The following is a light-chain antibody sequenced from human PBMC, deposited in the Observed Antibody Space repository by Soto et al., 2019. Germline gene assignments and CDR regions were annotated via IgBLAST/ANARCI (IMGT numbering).Light chain of an antibody. V-gene: IGKV3-20*01. CDR2: GAS. CDR3: QHYGSSPPLT. CDR1: QSVSSTF. J-gene: IGKJ4*01. Sequence: EFVLTQSPGTLSLSPGERATLSCRASQSVSSTFLAWYQQKPGQPPRLLIYGASTRGTGIPDRFSGSGSGTDFARTISRLEPEDFAVYYCQHYGSSPPLTLGGGTKVEIK.